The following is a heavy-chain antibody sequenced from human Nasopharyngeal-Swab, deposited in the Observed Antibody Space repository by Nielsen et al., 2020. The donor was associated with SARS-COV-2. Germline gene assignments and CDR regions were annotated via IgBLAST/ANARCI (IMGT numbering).Heavy chain of an antibody. CDR3: ARGCTNGVCYPTSYYYYGMYV. V-gene: IGHV3-48*03. J-gene: IGHJ6*02. CDR1: GFTFSSYE. Sequence: GESLKISCAASGFTFSSYEMNWVRQAPGKGLEWVSYISSSGSTIYYADSVKGRFTISRDNAKNSLYLQMNSLRAEDTAVYYCARGCTNGVCYPTSYYYYGMYVWCQGTTVTVSS. CDR2: ISSSGSTI. D-gene: IGHD2-8*01.